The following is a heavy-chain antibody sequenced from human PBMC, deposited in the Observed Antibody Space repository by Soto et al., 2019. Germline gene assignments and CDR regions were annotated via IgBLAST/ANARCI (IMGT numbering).Heavy chain of an antibody. V-gene: IGHV3-33*01. D-gene: IGHD3-3*01. J-gene: IGHJ6*02. CDR3: AREGAVYDLWSGYPGYYGMDV. CDR2: IWYDGSNK. CDR1: GFTFSSYG. Sequence: GGSLRLSCAASGFTFSSYGMHWVRQAPGKGLEWVAVIWYDGSNKYYADSVKGRFTISRDNSKNTLYLQMNSLRAEDTAVYYCAREGAVYDLWSGYPGYYGMDVWGQGTTVTVSS.